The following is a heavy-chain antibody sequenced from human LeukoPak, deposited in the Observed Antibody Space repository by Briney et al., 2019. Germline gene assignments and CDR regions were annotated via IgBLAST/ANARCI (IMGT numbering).Heavy chain of an antibody. Sequence: SETLSLTCTVSGGSISSYYWSWIRQPPGKGLEWSGYIYYSGSTNYNPSLKSRVTISVDTSKNQFSLKLSSVTAADTAVYYCAKLSHLGVDNDDYWGQGTLVTVSS. J-gene: IGHJ4*02. D-gene: IGHD3-3*01. V-gene: IGHV4-59*01. CDR1: GGSISSYY. CDR3: AKLSHLGVDNDDY. CDR2: IYYSGST.